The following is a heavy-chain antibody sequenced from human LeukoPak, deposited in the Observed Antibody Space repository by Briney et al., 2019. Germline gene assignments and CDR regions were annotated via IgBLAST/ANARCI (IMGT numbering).Heavy chain of an antibody. CDR2: IYSGGST. CDR3: ASAGYSSGWCPYYFDY. CDR1: GFTVSSNY. V-gene: IGHV3-53*04. J-gene: IGHJ4*02. D-gene: IGHD6-19*01. Sequence: GGSLRLSCAASGFTVSSNYMSWVRQAPGKALEWVSVIYSGGSTYYADSVKGRFTISRHNSKNTLYLQMNSLRAEDTAVYYCASAGYSSGWCPYYFDYWGQGTLLTVSS.